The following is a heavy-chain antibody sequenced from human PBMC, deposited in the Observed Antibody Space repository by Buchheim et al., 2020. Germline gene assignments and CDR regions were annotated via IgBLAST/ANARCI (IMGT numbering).Heavy chain of an antibody. J-gene: IGHJ4*02. V-gene: IGHV3-11*01. CDR2: ISHSGSNI. D-gene: IGHD3-16*01. Sequence: QLVESGGGLVQPGGSLRLSCAGSGFTFSDHYIDWVRQAPGKGLEWVSYISHSGSNINYADSVKGRFTISRDNDKNSLYLQMHSLRVEDTALYYCARVPDGVDYWGQGTL. CDR3: ARVPDGVDY. CDR1: GFTFSDHY.